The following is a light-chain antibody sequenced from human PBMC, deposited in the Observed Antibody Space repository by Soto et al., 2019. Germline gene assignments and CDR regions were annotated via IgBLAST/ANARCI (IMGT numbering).Light chain of an antibody. J-gene: IGKJ5*01. CDR1: QGISSA. V-gene: IGKV1-13*02. CDR2: DAS. CDR3: QQFNSYPQA. Sequence: AIQLTQSPSSLSASVGDRVTITCRASQGISSALAWYQQKPGKAPKLLIYDASSLESGVPSRFSGGGSGTDFTLTISSLQPEDFATYYCQQFNSYPQAFGQGTRLEIK.